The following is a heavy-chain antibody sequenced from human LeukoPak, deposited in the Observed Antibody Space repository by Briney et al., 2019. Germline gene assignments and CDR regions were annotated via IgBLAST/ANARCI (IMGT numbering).Heavy chain of an antibody. D-gene: IGHD3-10*01. Sequence: SGGSLRLSCAASGFTLSTYDMHWGRQPTGEGLEWVSIIYRAGDTYYPGSVKGRFTISRDNAKNSLYLQMNSLRAEDTAVYYCAREMSGSNDALDIWGQGTMVTVSS. CDR1: GFTLSTYD. V-gene: IGHV3-13*01. CDR3: AREMSGSNDALDI. J-gene: IGHJ3*02. CDR2: IYRAGDT.